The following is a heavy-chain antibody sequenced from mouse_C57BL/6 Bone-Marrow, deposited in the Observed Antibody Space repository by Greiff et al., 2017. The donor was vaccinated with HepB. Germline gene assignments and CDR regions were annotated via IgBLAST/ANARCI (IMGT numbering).Heavy chain of an antibody. V-gene: IGHV1-15*01. Sequence: VQVVESGAELVRPGASVTLSCKASGYTFTDYEMHWVKQTPVHGLEWIGAIDPETGGTAYNQKFKGKAILTADKSSSTAYMELRSLTSEDSAVYYCTRWGTVVATDYYAMDYWGQGTSVTVSS. D-gene: IGHD1-1*01. CDR3: TRWGTVVATDYYAMDY. CDR2: IDPETGGT. J-gene: IGHJ4*01. CDR1: GYTFTDYE.